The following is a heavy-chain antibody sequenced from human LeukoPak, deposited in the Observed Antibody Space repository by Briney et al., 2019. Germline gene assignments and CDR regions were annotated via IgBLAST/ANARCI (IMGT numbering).Heavy chain of an antibody. D-gene: IGHD6-19*01. CDR1: GFTFSSYS. Sequence: GGSLRLSCAASGFTFSSYSMNWVRQAPGKGLEWVSSISSSSSYIYYADSVKGRFTISRDNAKNSLYLQMNSLRAEDTAVYYCARDNRKYSSGWNWGQGTLVTVPS. CDR3: ARDNRKYSSGWN. CDR2: ISSSSSYI. J-gene: IGHJ4*02. V-gene: IGHV3-21*01.